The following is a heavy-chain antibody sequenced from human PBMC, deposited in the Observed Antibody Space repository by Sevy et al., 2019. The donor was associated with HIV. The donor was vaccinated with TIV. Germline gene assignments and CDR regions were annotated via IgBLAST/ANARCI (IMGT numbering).Heavy chain of an antibody. CDR2: ISPDNGDT. V-gene: IGHV1-18*01. CDR1: GYSFTTYR. CDR3: AIAYCSGGSCYSLAY. D-gene: IGHD2-15*01. Sequence: ASVKVSCKASGYSFTTYRITWLRQAPGQRLEWMGWISPDNGDTNYVQNLQGRVTMITDTSTSTAYMELRSLRSDDTAVYYCAIAYCSGGSCYSLAYWGQGTRVTVSS. J-gene: IGHJ4*02.